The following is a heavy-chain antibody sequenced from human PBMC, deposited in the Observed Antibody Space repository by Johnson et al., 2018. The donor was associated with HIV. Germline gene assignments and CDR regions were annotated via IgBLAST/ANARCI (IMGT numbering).Heavy chain of an antibody. V-gene: IGHV3-30*04. CDR3: ASAEIAAAATGHDAFDI. Sequence: QVQLVESGRGVVQPGRSLRLSCAASGFTFSSYAMHWVRQAPGKGLEWVAVISYDGSNKYYADSVKGRFTISRDNSKNTLYLQMNSLGAEDTAVYYCASAEIAAAATGHDAFDIWGQGTVVTVSS. CDR1: GFTFSSYA. D-gene: IGHD6-13*01. J-gene: IGHJ3*02. CDR2: ISYDGSNK.